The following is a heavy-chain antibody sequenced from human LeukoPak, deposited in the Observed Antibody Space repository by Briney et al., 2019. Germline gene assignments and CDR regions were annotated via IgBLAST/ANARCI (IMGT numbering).Heavy chain of an antibody. D-gene: IGHD6-19*01. V-gene: IGHV3-23*01. CDR1: GFIFSSYA. CDR3: AKEGQQWLVLFDY. J-gene: IGHJ4*02. CDR2: ISGSGGST. Sequence: GGSLRLSCATSGFIFSSYAMSWVRQAPGKGLEWVSAISGSGGSTYYADSVKGRFTISRDNSKNTLYLQMNSLRAEDTAVYYCAKEGQQWLVLFDYWGQGTLVTVSS.